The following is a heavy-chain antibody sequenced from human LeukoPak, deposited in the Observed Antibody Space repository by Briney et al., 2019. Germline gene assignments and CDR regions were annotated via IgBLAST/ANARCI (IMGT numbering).Heavy chain of an antibody. D-gene: IGHD3-10*01. Sequence: PSETLSLTCTVSGGSISSYYWSWIRQPPGKGLEWIGYIYYSGSTNYNPSLKSRVTISVDTSKNQFSLKLSSVTAADTAVYYCAGGEGSEGSGSYYNYYYYGMDVWGQGTTVTVSS. CDR1: GGSISSYY. CDR2: IYYSGST. CDR3: AGGEGSEGSGSYYNYYYYGMDV. J-gene: IGHJ6*02. V-gene: IGHV4-59*01.